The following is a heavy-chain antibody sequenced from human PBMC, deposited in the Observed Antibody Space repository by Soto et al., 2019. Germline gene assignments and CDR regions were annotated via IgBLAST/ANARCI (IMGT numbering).Heavy chain of an antibody. J-gene: IGHJ6*02. CDR2: IIPIFGTA. D-gene: IGHD3-22*01. CDR3: ARGEYYYDSCVSHYYYYGMDV. V-gene: IGHV1-69*01. CDR1: GGTFSSYA. Sequence: QVQLVQSGAEVKKPGSSVKVSCKASGGTFSSYAISWVRQAPGQGLEWMGGIIPIFGTANYAQKFQGRVTITADESTSTAYMELSSLRSEDTAVYYCARGEYYYDSCVSHYYYYGMDVWGQGTTVTVSS.